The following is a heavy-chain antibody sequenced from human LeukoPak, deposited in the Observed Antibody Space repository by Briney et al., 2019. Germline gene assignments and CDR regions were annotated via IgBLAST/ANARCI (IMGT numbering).Heavy chain of an antibody. CDR3: ARATSTYYYDSGSLH. Sequence: PGGSLRLSCAASGFTVSSNYMSWVRQAPGKGLEWVSVIYSGGSTYYADSVKGRFTISRDNSKNTLYLQMNSLRAEDTAVYYCARATSTYYYDSGSLHWGQGTLVTVSS. J-gene: IGHJ4*02. CDR1: GFTVSSNY. D-gene: IGHD3-10*01. CDR2: IYSGGST. V-gene: IGHV3-53*01.